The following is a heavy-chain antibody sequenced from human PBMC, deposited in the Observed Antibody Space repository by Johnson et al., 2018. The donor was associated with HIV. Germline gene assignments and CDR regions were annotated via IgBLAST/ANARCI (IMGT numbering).Heavy chain of an antibody. J-gene: IGHJ3*02. CDR1: GFTFRSYG. V-gene: IGHV3-30*03. CDR3: AGGLNGRNAFDI. Sequence: QVQLVESGGGVVQPGRSLRLSCAASGFTFRSYGMHWVRQAPGKGLEWVAVISYDGSNKYYADSVKGRFTISRDNSKNTLYLQMNSLRAEDTAVYYCAGGLNGRNAFDIWGQGTMVTVSS. D-gene: IGHD2-8*01. CDR2: ISYDGSNK.